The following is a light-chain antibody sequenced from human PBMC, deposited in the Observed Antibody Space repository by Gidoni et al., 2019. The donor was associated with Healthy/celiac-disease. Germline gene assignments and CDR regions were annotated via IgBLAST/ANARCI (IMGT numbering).Light chain of an antibody. V-gene: IGKV4-1*01. CDR1: QSVLYSSNNKNY. CDR2: WAS. CDR3: QQYYSTPPLT. J-gene: IGKJ4*01. Sequence: DIVMNQSPENLAVSRGERATINCKSSQSVLYSSNNKNYLAWYQQKPGQPPKLLIYWASTRESWLPDRFSGSWSGTSFTLTISSLHAEDVAVYYCQQYYSTPPLTFGGGTKVEIK.